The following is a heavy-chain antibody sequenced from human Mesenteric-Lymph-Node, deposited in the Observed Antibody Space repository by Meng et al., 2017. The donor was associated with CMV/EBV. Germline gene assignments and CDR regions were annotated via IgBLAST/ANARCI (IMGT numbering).Heavy chain of an antibody. CDR2: IYYSGST. V-gene: IGHV4-59*01. CDR1: GGSFSGYY. CDR3: ARDRDSAPIGGVDV. J-gene: IGHJ6*02. Sequence: SETLSLTCAVYGGSFSGYYWSWIRQPPGKGLEWIAYIYYSGSTDYNPSLKSRVTISVDTSKKQFSLKLSSVTAADTAVYYCARDRDSAPIGGVDVWGQGTTVTVSS. D-gene: IGHD3-22*01.